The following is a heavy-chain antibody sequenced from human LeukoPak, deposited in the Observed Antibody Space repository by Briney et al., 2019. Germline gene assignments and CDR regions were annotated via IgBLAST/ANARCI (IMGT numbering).Heavy chain of an antibody. D-gene: IGHD1-20*01. V-gene: IGHV1-8*02. Sequence: ASVKVSCKASGGTFSSYAINWVRQATGQGLEWMGWMNPNSGNTGYAQKFQGRVTMTRNTSISTAYMELSSLRSEDTAVYYCARRANWNYYYYGMDVWGQGTTVTVSS. CDR3: ARRANWNYYYYGMDV. CDR2: MNPNSGNT. J-gene: IGHJ6*02. CDR1: GGTFSSYA.